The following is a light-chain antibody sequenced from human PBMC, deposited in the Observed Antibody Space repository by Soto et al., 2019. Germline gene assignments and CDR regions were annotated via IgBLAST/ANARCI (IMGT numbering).Light chain of an antibody. CDR2: GAS. Sequence: EIVLTQSPGTLSLSPGERATLSCGASQNVDSNYLAWYQQRVGQAPRIIIFGASGRATGIPDRFSGSGSGTDFTLTISRLEPEDFAVYYCQQYGSLSWTFGQGTKVDI. CDR3: QQYGSLSWT. CDR1: QNVDSNY. J-gene: IGKJ1*01. V-gene: IGKV3-20*01.